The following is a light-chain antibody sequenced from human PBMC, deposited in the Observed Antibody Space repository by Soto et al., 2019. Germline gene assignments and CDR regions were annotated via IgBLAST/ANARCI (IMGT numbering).Light chain of an antibody. Sequence: EVVLTQPPGTLSLSPGERATLSCRASQSVSNNYLAWYQQKPGQASRLLIFGSSDRATGIPDRFSGSGSGTDFTLTISRLEPEDFAVYYCQQYGSSPPYTFGQGTKLEIK. CDR3: QQYGSSPPYT. V-gene: IGKV3-20*01. J-gene: IGKJ2*01. CDR2: GSS. CDR1: QSVSNNY.